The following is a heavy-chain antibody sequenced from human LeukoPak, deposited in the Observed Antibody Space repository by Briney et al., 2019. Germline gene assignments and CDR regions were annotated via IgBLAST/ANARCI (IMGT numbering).Heavy chain of an antibody. CDR3: ASQQAEDPSIAVAGKNGLFDP. V-gene: IGHV3-33*01. Sequence: PGRSLRLSCAASGFTFSSYGMHWVRQAPGNGLEWVAVIWYDGSNKYYADSVKGRFTISRDNSKNTLYLQMNSLRAEDTAVYYCASQQAEDPSIAVAGKNGLFDPWGQGTLVTVSS. CDR1: GFTFSSYG. CDR2: IWYDGSNK. D-gene: IGHD6-19*01. J-gene: IGHJ5*02.